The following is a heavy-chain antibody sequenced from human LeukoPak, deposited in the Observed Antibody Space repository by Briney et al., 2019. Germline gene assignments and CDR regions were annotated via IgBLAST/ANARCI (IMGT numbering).Heavy chain of an antibody. Sequence: GGSLRLSCAASGFTFSRFSMNWVRQAPGKGLEWVSYISGSSTTTYYADSVKGRFTISRDNGKNSMFLQMNSLRAEDTAVYYCARDMSPQVVPYAIVADSWGQGTLVTVST. CDR2: ISGSSTTT. D-gene: IGHD2-2*01. J-gene: IGHJ4*02. CDR3: ARDMSPQVVPYAIVADS. CDR1: GFTFSRFS. V-gene: IGHV3-48*01.